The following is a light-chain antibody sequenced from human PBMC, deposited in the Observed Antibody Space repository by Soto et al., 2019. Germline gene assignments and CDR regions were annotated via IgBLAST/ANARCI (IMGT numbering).Light chain of an antibody. V-gene: IGLV1-44*01. CDR3: SAWDDSLNGYV. CDR2: SNN. J-gene: IGLJ1*01. Sequence: QSALTQPPSASGTRGQRVTISGSGSSSNIGSNTVNWYQQLPGTAPKLLIYSNNQRPSGVPDRFSGSKSGTSASLAISGLQSEDEADYYCSAWDDSLNGYVFGTGTKVTVL. CDR1: SSNIGSNT.